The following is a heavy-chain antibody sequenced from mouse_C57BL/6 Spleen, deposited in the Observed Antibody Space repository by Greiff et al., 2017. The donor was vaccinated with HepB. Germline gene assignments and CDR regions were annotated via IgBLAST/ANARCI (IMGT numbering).Heavy chain of an antibody. Sequence: DVHLVESGGDLVKPGGSLKLSCAASGFTFSSYGMSWVRQTPDKRLEWVATISSGGSYTYYPDSVKGRFTISRDNAKNTLYLQMSSLKSEDTAMYYCARRNWDQYYFDYWGQGTTLTVSS. CDR1: GFTFSSYG. J-gene: IGHJ2*01. V-gene: IGHV5-6*02. CDR3: ARRNWDQYYFDY. CDR2: ISSGGSYT. D-gene: IGHD4-1*01.